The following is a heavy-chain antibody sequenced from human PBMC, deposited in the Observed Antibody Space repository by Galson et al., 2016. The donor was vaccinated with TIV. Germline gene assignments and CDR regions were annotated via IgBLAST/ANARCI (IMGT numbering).Heavy chain of an antibody. D-gene: IGHD6-19*01. V-gene: IGHV4-34*01. CDR2: INHFRSS. CDR1: GGSVSGYY. J-gene: IGHJ6*02. CDR3: ARHSGAVAGYDYGMDV. Sequence: LSLTCGVYGGSVSGYYWGWFRQPPGKGLEWIGEINHFRSSNYNPSLKSRLTISIDTPKNQFSLRLSSVTAADTAVYYCARHSGAVAGYDYGMDVWGQGITGHRLL.